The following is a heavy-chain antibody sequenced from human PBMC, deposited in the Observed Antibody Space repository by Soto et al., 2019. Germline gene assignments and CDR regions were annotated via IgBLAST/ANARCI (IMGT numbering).Heavy chain of an antibody. J-gene: IGHJ4*02. Sequence: EVQLVESGGGLVQPGGSLRLSCAASGFTFSTYRMNWVRQAPGKGLQWVSYITSSSTTIDYADSVKGRITISRDNAKNSLYLQMNSLRAEDTAVYYCAREMAGAGLYFDYWGQGILVTVSS. V-gene: IGHV3-48*01. D-gene: IGHD1-26*01. CDR3: AREMAGAGLYFDY. CDR1: GFTFSTYR. CDR2: ITSSSTTI.